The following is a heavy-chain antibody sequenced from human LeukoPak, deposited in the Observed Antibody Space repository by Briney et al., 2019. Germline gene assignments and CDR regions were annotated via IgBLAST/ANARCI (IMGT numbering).Heavy chain of an antibody. V-gene: IGHV3-7*01. CDR1: RFTFSSYW. J-gene: IGHJ4*02. Sequence: PGGSLRLSCAASRFTFSSYWMSWVRQAPGKGLEWVANIKQDESERYYVDSVKGRFTISRDNAKNSLYLRMNSLRAEDTAVYYCARDKIVGATFLDYWGQGTLVTVSS. CDR3: ARDKIVGATFLDY. CDR2: IKQDESER. D-gene: IGHD1-26*01.